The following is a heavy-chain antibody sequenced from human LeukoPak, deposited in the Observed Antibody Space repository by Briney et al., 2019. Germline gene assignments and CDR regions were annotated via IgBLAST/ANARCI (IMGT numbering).Heavy chain of an antibody. CDR3: TTEGASKYYYGSGRDY. V-gene: IGHV3-15*01. Sequence: KPGGSLRLSCVASGFTFSSYSMNWVRQAPGKGLKWVGRIKSKTDGGTTDYAAPVKGSFTISRDDSKNTLYLQMNSLKTEDTAVYYCTTEGASKYYYGSGRDYWGQGTLVTVSS. D-gene: IGHD3-10*01. CDR1: GFTFSSYS. J-gene: IGHJ4*02. CDR2: IKSKTDGGTT.